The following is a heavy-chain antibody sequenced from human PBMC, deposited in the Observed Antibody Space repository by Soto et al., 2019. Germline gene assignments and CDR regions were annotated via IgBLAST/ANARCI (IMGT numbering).Heavy chain of an antibody. CDR3: AKGAPTGTFFDY. J-gene: IGHJ4*02. CDR1: GFTFNYAW. D-gene: IGHD3-10*01. V-gene: IGHV3-15*01. CDR2: IRTKTDDEAT. Sequence: EVQLVESGGGLVIRGESLRLSCTASGFTFNYAWMSWVRQAPGKGLEWVARIRTKTDDEATDYAAPVKGRFSVSRDDSKNTVHLQMNSLKTEDTAVYYCAKGAPTGTFFDYWGQGILVTVSS.